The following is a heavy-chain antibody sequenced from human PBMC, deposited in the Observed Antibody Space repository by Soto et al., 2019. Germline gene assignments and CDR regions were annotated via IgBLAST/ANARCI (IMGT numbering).Heavy chain of an antibody. J-gene: IGHJ6*02. D-gene: IGHD3-10*01. CDR1: GDSVSSNSAG. CDR2: TSYKSNWNN. V-gene: IGHV6-1*01. Sequence: PTLSLSCVISGDSVSSNSAGWKWISQAPAKGLEWLGRTSYKSNWNNDYALSVKSRITINPDTSKNQFSLHLYSVTPEDTAVYYCTGITWFRGMDVWGQGTPVTVSS. CDR3: TGITWFRGMDV.